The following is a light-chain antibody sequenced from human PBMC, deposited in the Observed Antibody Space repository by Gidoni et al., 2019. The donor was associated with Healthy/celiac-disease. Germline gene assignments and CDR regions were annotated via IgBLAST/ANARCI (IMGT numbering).Light chain of an antibody. CDR3: QQSYSTPPENT. V-gene: IGKV1-39*01. Sequence: DIQMTQSPSSLSASVGDRVTITCRASQSISSYINWYQQKPGKAPKLLIYAASSLQSGVPSRFSGSGSGTDFTLTISSLQPEDFATYYCQQSYSTPPENTFXXXTKLEIK. J-gene: IGKJ2*01. CDR2: AAS. CDR1: QSISSY.